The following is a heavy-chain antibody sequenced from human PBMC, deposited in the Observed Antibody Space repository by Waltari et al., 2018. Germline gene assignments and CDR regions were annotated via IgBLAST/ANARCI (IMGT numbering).Heavy chain of an antibody. V-gene: IGHV4-4*02. CDR2: IYHSGST. CDR3: AGQGYDRPPPYYFDY. CDR1: GGSISSSNW. D-gene: IGHD3-16*01. Sequence: QVQLQESGPGLVKPSQTLSLTCTVSGGSISSSNWWSWVRQPPGKGLEWIGEIYHSGSTNYNPSLKSRVTISVDKSKNQFSLKLSSVTAADTAVYYCAGQGYDRPPPYYFDYWGQGTLVTVSS. J-gene: IGHJ4*02.